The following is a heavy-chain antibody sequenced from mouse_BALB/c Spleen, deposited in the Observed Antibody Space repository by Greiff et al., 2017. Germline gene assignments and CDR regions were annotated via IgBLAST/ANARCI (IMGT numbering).Heavy chain of an antibody. CDR1: GYSITSGYY. CDR3: ARRGYGNGPYAMDY. CDR2: ISYDGSN. Sequence: EVQLQESGPGLVKPSQSLSLTCSVTGYSITSGYYWNWIRQFPGNQLEWMGYISYDGSNNYNPSLKNRISITRDTSKNQFFLKLNSVTTEDTATYYCARRGYGNGPYAMDYWGQGTSVTVSS. V-gene: IGHV3-6*02. D-gene: IGHD2-10*02. J-gene: IGHJ4*01.